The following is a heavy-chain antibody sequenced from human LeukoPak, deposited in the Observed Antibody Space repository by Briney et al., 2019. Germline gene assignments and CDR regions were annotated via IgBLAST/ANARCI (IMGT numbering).Heavy chain of an antibody. CDR2: IYYSGST. Sequence: SETLSLTCTVSGGSISSNLYYWVWIRQPPGKGLEWIATIYYSGSTYYNPSLKSRVTISIDTSRNQFSLKLSSVTAADTAVYYCARLNTSPSFDYWGQGTLVTVSS. CDR1: GGSISSNLYY. J-gene: IGHJ4*02. CDR3: ARLNTSPSFDY. V-gene: IGHV4-39*01. D-gene: IGHD2-2*01.